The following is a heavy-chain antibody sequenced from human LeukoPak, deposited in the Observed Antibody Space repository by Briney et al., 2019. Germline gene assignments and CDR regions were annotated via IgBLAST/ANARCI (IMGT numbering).Heavy chain of an antibody. CDR3: ARDSSGNHWYFDL. Sequence: ASVKVSCKASGYTFTSYYMHWVRQAPGQGLEWMGIINPSGGSTSYAQKFRGRVTMTRDTSTSTVYMELSSLRSEDTAVYYCARDSSGNHWYFDLWGRGTLVTVSS. CDR2: INPSGGST. CDR1: GYTFTSYY. J-gene: IGHJ2*01. D-gene: IGHD3-22*01. V-gene: IGHV1-46*01.